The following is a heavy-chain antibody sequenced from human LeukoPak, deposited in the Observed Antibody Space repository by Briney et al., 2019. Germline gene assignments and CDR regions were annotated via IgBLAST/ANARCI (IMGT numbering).Heavy chain of an antibody. D-gene: IGHD2-15*01. CDR1: GGTFSSYA. CDR3: GRKAGDCGGGICYSIDY. V-gene: IGHV1-69*05. J-gene: IGHJ4*02. CDR2: IIPIFGTA. Sequence: SVKVSCKASGGTFSSYAISWVRQAPGQGLEWMGGIIPIFGTANYAQKFQGRVTITTDESTSTAYMELSSLRSEDTAVYYCGRKAGDCGGGICYSIDYWGQGTLVTVSS.